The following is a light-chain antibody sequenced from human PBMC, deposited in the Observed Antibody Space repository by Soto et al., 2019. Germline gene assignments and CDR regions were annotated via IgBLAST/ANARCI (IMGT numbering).Light chain of an antibody. V-gene: IGKV1-8*01. J-gene: IGKJ1*01. Sequence: AIRMTQSPSSFSASTGDRVTITCRASQGISSYLAWYQQKPGKAPKLLIYAASTFQGGVPSRFSGSGSGADFTLTSSCQQAEDVATYYCKQYYSYPRTFGQGTKVEIK. CDR3: KQYYSYPRT. CDR2: AAS. CDR1: QGISSY.